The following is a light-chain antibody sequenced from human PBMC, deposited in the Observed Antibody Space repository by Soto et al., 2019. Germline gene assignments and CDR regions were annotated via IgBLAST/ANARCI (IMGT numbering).Light chain of an antibody. J-gene: IGKJ4*01. Sequence: EIVVPQSPATLAVSPGERATLSCRASQSVSSNLAWYQQKPGQAPRLLIYDASNRATGIPARFSGSGSGTDFTLTISSLEPEDFAVYYCQQRSNWPPATFGGGTKVDIK. CDR3: QQRSNWPPAT. CDR1: QSVSSN. CDR2: DAS. V-gene: IGKV3-11*01.